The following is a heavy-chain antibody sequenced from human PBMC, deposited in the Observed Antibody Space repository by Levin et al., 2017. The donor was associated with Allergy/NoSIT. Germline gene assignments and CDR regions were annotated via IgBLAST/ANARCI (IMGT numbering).Heavy chain of an antibody. J-gene: IGHJ6*04. V-gene: IGHV4-31*03. CDR1: GDSIRNGGYY. CDR2: IYYTGTT. D-gene: IGHD3-10*01. Sequence: SQTLSLTCTVSGDSIRNGGYYWTWIRQHPGKGLEWIGYIYYTGTTFYNPSLNSRLTISVDTSKNQLSLKLSSVTAADTGVYYCARGGGSGTYYLSWGKGTTVTVSS. CDR3: ARGGGSGTYYLS.